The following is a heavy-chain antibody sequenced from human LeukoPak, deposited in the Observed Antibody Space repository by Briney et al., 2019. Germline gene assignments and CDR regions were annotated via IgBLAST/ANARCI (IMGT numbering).Heavy chain of an antibody. CDR3: AKAYPYYDFWSGYYDY. V-gene: IGHV3-23*01. D-gene: IGHD3-3*01. CDR2: ISGSGGST. CDR1: GLTFSSYA. J-gene: IGHJ4*02. Sequence: GGSLRLSCAASGLTFSSYAMSWVRQAPGKGLEWVSAISGSGGSTYYADSVKGRFTISRDNSKNTLYLQMNSLRAEDTAVYYCAKAYPYYDFWSGYYDYWGQGTLVTVSS.